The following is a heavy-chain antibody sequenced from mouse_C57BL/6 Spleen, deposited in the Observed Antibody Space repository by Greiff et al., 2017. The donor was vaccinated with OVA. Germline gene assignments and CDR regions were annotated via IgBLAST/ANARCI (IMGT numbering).Heavy chain of an antibody. CDR2: INPSNGGT. D-gene: IGHD1-1*01. V-gene: IGHV1-53*01. J-gene: IGHJ4*01. Sequence: QVQLQQPGTELVKPGASVKLSCKASGYTFTSYWMHWVKQRPGQGLEWIGDINPSNGGTNYNEKFKSKATLTVDKSSSTAYMQLSSLTSEDSAVYYCAREGVVVEGAMDYWGQGTSVTVSS. CDR3: AREGVVVEGAMDY. CDR1: GYTFTSYW.